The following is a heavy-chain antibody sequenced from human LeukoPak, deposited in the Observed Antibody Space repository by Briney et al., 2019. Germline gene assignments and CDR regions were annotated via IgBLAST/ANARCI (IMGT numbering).Heavy chain of an antibody. CDR2: IYPGDSDT. Sequence: KVSCKASGYTFTSYGISWVRQAPGQGLEWMGIIYPGDSDTRYSPSFQGQVTISADKSISTAYLQWSSLKASDTAMYYCASSLGDPGAFDIWGQGTMVTVSS. V-gene: IGHV5-51*01. CDR1: GYTFTSYG. CDR3: ASSLGDPGAFDI. J-gene: IGHJ3*02. D-gene: IGHD2-21*02.